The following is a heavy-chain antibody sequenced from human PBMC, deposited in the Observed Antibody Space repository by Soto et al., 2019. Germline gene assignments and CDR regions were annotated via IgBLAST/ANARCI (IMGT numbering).Heavy chain of an antibody. CDR1: GGTFSSYA. CDR3: ARVDTAMGPYYYGMDV. V-gene: IGHV1-69*12. J-gene: IGHJ6*02. D-gene: IGHD5-18*01. Sequence: QVQLVQSGAEVKKPGSSVKVSCKASGGTFSSYAISWVRQAPGQGLEWMGGIIPIFGTANYAQKFQGRVTITADESTSXAYMELSSLKSEDTAVYYCARVDTAMGPYYYGMDVWGQGTTVTVSS. CDR2: IIPIFGTA.